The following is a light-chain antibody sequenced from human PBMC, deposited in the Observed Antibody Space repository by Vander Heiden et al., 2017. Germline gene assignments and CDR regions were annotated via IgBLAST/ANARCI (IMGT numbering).Light chain of an antibody. CDR1: SGSIAPNY. J-gene: IGLJ2*01. CDR2: DDN. V-gene: IGLV6-57*02. CDR3: QSYDSTKGV. Sequence: NLLLTPPHPVSESPGKTVTISCPGSSGSIAPNYVQWYQQRPGSAPTTGIYDDNQRPSGVPDRFSGSVDSSSNSASLTISGLKAEDEADYYCQSYDSTKGVFGGGTKLTVL.